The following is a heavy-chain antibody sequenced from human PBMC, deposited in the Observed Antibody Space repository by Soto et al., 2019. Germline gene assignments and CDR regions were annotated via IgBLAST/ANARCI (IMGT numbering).Heavy chain of an antibody. D-gene: IGHD6-19*01. CDR1: GFTFSSYG. CDR2: IKSKTDGGTT. V-gene: IGHV3-15*07. Sequence: GGSLRLSCAASGFTFSSYGMHWVRQAPGKGLEWVGRIKSKTDGGTTDYAAPVKGRFTISRDDSKNTLYLQMNSLKTEDTAVYYCTTERSERWLDYYYYYCMDVWGQGTTVTGCS. J-gene: IGHJ6*02. CDR3: TTERSERWLDYYYYYCMDV.